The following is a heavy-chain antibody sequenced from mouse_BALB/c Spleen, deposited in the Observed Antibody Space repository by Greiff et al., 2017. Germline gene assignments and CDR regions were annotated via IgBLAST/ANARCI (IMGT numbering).Heavy chain of an antibody. V-gene: IGHV1S81*02. Sequence: QVQLQQSGAELVKPGASVKLSCKASGYTFTSYYMYWVKQRPGQGLEWIGEINPSNGGTNFNEKFKSKATLTVDKSSSTAYMQLSSLTSEDSAVYYCTRSGFYDGYYVQFAYWGQGTLVTVSA. J-gene: IGHJ3*01. CDR1: GYTFTSYY. D-gene: IGHD2-3*01. CDR3: TRSGFYDGYYVQFAY. CDR2: INPSNGGT.